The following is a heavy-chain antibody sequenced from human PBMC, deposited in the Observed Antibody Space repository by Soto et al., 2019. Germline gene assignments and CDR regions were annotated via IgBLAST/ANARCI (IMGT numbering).Heavy chain of an antibody. CDR2: ISARNGDT. D-gene: IGHD6-6*01. Sequence: QVHLVQSGAEVKKPGASVKVSCKGSGYTFTSYGITWVRQAPGQGLEWMGWISARNGDTDYAQKLQGRVTVTRDTSTSTAYMELRSRRSDDTAVYYCARGRDGDYWGQGALVTVSS. CDR3: ARGRDGDY. V-gene: IGHV1-18*01. J-gene: IGHJ4*02. CDR1: GYTFTSYG.